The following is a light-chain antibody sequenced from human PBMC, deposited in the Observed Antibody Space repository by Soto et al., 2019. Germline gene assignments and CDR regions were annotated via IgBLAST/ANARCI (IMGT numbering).Light chain of an antibody. CDR2: FAS. CDR3: QQYDNLPST. CDR1: QDISNY. Sequence: DIQMTQSPSSLSASVGDRVTITCQASQDISNYLNWYQQKPGKAPKLLVYFASNLETGVPSRFGGSASETDFTFTISSLQPEDIATYYCQQYDNLPSTFGQGTKVDIK. V-gene: IGKV1-33*01. J-gene: IGKJ2*01.